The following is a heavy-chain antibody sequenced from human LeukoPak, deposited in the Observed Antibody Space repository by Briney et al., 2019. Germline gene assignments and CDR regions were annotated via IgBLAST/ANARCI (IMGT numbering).Heavy chain of an antibody. CDR1: GGSISSSSYY. D-gene: IGHD2-8*01. Sequence: PSETLSLTCTVSGGSISSSSYYWGWIRQPPGKGLEWIGSIYYSGSTYYNPSLKSRVTISVDTSKNQFSLKLSSVTAADTAVYYCARGEMVNVEEFDYWGQGTLVTVSS. V-gene: IGHV4-39*07. J-gene: IGHJ4*02. CDR2: IYYSGST. CDR3: ARGEMVNVEEFDY.